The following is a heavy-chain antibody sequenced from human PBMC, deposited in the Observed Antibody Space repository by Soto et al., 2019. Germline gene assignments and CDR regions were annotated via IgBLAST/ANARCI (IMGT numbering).Heavy chain of an antibody. V-gene: IGHV3-23*01. Sequence: PGGSLRLSCAASGFAFSNYAMTWVRQAPGKGLEWVSAVRGSGDDAHYSDSVKGRFTISRDNSKNTLYLQMSSLRVDDTAVYYCANDHGHWLIPVPAYCGQGLLLTVSS. CDR2: VRGSGDDA. CDR1: GFAFSNYA. J-gene: IGHJ4*02. CDR3: ANDHGHWLIPVPAY. D-gene: IGHD6-19*01.